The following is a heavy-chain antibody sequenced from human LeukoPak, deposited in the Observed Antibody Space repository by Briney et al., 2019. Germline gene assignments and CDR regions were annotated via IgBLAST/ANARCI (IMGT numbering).Heavy chain of an antibody. J-gene: IGHJ5*02. V-gene: IGHV3-53*01. CDR3: ARVGCSSTSCYAGGWFDP. D-gene: IGHD2-2*01. Sequence: LPGGSLRLSCAASGFTVSSNYMSWVRQAPGKGLEWVSVIYSGGSTYYADSVKGRFTISRDNSKNTLYLQMNSLRAEDTAVYYCARVGCSSTSCYAGGWFDPWGQGTLVTVSS. CDR1: GFTVSSNY. CDR2: IYSGGST.